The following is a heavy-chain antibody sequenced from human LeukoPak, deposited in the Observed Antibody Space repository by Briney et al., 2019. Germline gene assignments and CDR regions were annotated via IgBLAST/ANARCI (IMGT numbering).Heavy chain of an antibody. CDR1: GLTFSSYW. Sequence: GGSLRLSCAASGLTFSSYWMACVRQAPGKGLEWVANINKDGSEKYYVDSVKGRFTISRDNSKNTLYLQMNSLRTEDTAVYYCARDQAYFDYWGQGTLVTVSS. J-gene: IGHJ4*02. CDR2: INKDGSEK. CDR3: ARDQAYFDY. V-gene: IGHV3-7*01.